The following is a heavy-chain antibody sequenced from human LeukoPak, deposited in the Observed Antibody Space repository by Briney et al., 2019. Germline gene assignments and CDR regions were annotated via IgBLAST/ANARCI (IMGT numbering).Heavy chain of an antibody. CDR3: ARSGYYDSFLFDY. V-gene: IGHV4-30-4*01. D-gene: IGHD3-3*01. J-gene: IGHJ4*02. CDR1: GGSISSGDYY. Sequence: SQTLSLTCTVSGGSISSGDYYWSWIRQPPGKGLEWIGYIYYSGSTYYNPSLKRRVTISVDTSKNQFSLKLSSVTAADTAVYYCARSGYYDSFLFDYWGQGILVTVSS. CDR2: IYYSGST.